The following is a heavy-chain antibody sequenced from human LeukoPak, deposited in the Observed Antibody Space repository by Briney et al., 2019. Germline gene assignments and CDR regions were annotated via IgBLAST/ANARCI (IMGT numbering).Heavy chain of an antibody. V-gene: IGHV4-30-4*08. CDR1: GGSISSGDCY. CDR2: IYYSGST. Sequence: SQTLSLTCTVSGGSISSGDCYWSWIRQPPGKGLEWIGYIYYSGSTYYNPSLKSRVTISVDTSKNQFSLKLSSVTAADTAVYYCARVVPAAMIFGYWGQGTLVTVSS. CDR3: ARVVPAAMIFGY. J-gene: IGHJ4*02. D-gene: IGHD2-2*01.